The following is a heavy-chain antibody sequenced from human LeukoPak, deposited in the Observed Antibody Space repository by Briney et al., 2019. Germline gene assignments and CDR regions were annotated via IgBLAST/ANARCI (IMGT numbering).Heavy chain of an antibody. CDR1: GYIFTTYC. J-gene: IGHJ4*02. D-gene: IGHD1-7*01. CDR2: IYPSGVTT. V-gene: IGHV1-46*01. CDR3: ARDWELGY. Sequence: ASVKVSCKTSGYIFTTYCMHWVRQAPGRGLEWMGTIYPSGVTTTYAQNFQGRVTMTRDTSTSTVYMELSSLRSEDTAAYYCARDWELGYWGQGTLVTVSS.